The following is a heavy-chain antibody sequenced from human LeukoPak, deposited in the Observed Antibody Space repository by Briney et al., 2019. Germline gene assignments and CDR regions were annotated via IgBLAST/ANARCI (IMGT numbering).Heavy chain of an antibody. CDR1: GFTFSSYS. J-gene: IGHJ3*02. CDR2: ISTSSSYI. CDR3: ARGNNDFWCGYRYAFDI. D-gene: IGHD3-3*01. V-gene: IGHV3-21*01. Sequence: GGSLRLSCAASGFTFSSYSMNWVHQAPGKGLEWVSSISTSSSYIYYADSAKGRFTISRDNAKNSLYLQMNSLRAEDTAVYYCARGNNDFWCGYRYAFDIWGQGTMVTVSS.